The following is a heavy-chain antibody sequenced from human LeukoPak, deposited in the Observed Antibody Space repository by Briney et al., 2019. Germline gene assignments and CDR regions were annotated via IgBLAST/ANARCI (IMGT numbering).Heavy chain of an antibody. Sequence: ASVKVSCKASGYTFTGYYMHWVRQAPGQGLEWMGWINPNSGGTNYAQKFQGRVTMIRDTSLSTAYLELSRLRSDDTAVYYCGGEYNYGSAADDAMAIWGQGTIATVPS. CDR3: GGEYNYGSAADDAMAI. CDR1: GYTFTGYY. CDR2: INPNSGGT. J-gene: IGHJ3*02. V-gene: IGHV1-2*02. D-gene: IGHD3-22*01.